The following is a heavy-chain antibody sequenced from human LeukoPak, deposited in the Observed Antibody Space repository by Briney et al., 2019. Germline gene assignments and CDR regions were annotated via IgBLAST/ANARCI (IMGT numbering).Heavy chain of an antibody. V-gene: IGHV3-23*01. Sequence: PGGSLRLSCAASGFTFSNSAMSWVRQAPGKGLEWVSAVTGSGGRTYPADSVNGRFTISRDNSKNTLYLQMNSLRAEDTAVYYCAKDAGRTFWYYSDYWGQGTLVPVSS. CDR2: VTGSGGRT. J-gene: IGHJ4*02. CDR3: AKDAGRTFWYYSDY. D-gene: IGHD1-1*01. CDR1: GFTFSNSA.